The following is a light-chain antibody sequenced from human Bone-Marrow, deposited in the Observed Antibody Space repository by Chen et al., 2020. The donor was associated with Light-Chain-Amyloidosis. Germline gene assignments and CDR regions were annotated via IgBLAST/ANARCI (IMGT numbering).Light chain of an antibody. CDR1: QSIQYNSDNKNY. CDR3: QQYYSTPLT. Sequence: DIVLTQSPDSLAVSLGERATINCKSSQSIQYNSDNKNYLPWYQQKPGQPPKLLIYWASTRESGVPDRFRGSGSETDFTLTISSLQAEDVAVYYCQQYYSTPLTFGQGTRVEIK. J-gene: IGKJ1*01. V-gene: IGKV4-1*01. CDR2: WAS.